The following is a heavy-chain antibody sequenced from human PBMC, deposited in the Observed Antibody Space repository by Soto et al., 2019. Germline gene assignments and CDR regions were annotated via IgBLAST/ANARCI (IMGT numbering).Heavy chain of an antibody. CDR3: AKAGQDYYDSSGYYGY. CDR1: GFTFSSYA. Sequence: GGSLRLSCAASGFTFSSYAMSWVRQAPGKGLEWVSAISGSGGSTYYADSVKGRFTISRDNSKNTLYLQMNSLRAEDTAVYYCAKAGQDYYDSSGYYGYWGQGTLVTVSS. J-gene: IGHJ4*02. D-gene: IGHD3-22*01. CDR2: ISGSGGST. V-gene: IGHV3-23*01.